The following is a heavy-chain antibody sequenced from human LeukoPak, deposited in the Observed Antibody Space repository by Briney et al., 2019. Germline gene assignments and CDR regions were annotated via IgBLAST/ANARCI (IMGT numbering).Heavy chain of an antibody. CDR2: INPSGGST. V-gene: IGHV1-46*01. CDR1: GYTLTELS. J-gene: IGHJ4*02. Sequence: ASVKVSCKVSGYTLTELSMHWVRQAPGQGLEWMGIINPSGGSTSYAQKFQGRVTMTRDTSTSTVYMELSSLRSEDTAVYYCALQGSSSGGTRVTTYFDYWGQGTLVTVSS. CDR3: ALQGSSSGGTRVTTYFDY. D-gene: IGHD6-6*01.